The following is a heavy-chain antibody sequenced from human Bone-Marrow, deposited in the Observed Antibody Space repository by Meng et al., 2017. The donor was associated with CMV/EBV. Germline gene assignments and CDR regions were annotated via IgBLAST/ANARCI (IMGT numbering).Heavy chain of an antibody. V-gene: IGHV3-21*01. CDR3: ARDPGCSSTSCYPSDY. CDR1: GFTFSSYS. D-gene: IGHD2-2*01. J-gene: IGHJ4*02. CDR2: ISSSSSYI. Sequence: SGFTFSSYSMNWVRQAPGKGLELVSSISSSSSYIYYADSVKGRFTISRDNAKNSLYLQMNSLRAEDTAVYYCARDPGCSSTSCYPSDYWGQGTLVTVSS.